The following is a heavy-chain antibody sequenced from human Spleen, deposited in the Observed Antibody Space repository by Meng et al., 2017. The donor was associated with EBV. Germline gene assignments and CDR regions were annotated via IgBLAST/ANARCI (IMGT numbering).Heavy chain of an antibody. CDR2: IPSDASHNK. CDR3: ARDLSGRFDP. Sequence: EDLVESGGGGVQPGRSLRLSCAASGFIFSDYGFHWVRQAPGKGPEWVAIIPSDASHNKYYADSVKGRFTISRDNSKNTLFLQMNNLRAEDTAVYYCARDLSGRFDPWGQGTLVTVSS. CDR1: GFIFSDYG. D-gene: IGHD1-14*01. V-gene: IGHV3-30*03. J-gene: IGHJ5*02.